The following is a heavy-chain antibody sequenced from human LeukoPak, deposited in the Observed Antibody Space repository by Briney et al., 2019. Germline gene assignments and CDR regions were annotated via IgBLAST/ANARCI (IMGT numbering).Heavy chain of an antibody. J-gene: IGHJ4*02. V-gene: IGHV3-30*04. D-gene: IGHD3-22*01. CDR2: ISYDGSNK. CDR1: GFTYTKHA. Sequence: GGSLRLSCAASGFTYTKHAMHWVRQAPGKGLEWVAVISYDGSNKKYADSVKGRFTISRDNSKNTLYLQMNSLRAEDTAVYYCARDLTERGYYDSSGYSYYFDYWGQGTLVTVSS. CDR3: ARDLTERGYYDSSGYSYYFDY.